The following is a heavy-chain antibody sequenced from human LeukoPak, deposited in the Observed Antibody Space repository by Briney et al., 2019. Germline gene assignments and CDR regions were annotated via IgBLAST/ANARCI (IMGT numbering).Heavy chain of an antibody. Sequence: PGESLRLSCVASGFIFDTFAMSWVRQAPGKGLEWVSGIGNTETYYADSVKGRFTISRDNSKSTIYLHMNNLRAEDTALYYCARDGQAFNSNWDYFEYWGQGTPVTVSS. D-gene: IGHD7-27*01. CDR3: ARDGQAFNSNWDYFEY. CDR2: IGNTET. J-gene: IGHJ4*02. CDR1: GFIFDTFA. V-gene: IGHV3-23*01.